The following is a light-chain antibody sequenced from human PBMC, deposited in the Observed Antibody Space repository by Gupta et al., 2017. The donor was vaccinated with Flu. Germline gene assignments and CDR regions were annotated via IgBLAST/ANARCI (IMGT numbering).Light chain of an antibody. CDR3: AAWDAGLKGVV. CDR2: SNS. V-gene: IGLV1-44*01. Sequence: RVTTSCSCRSSNIGRYIVNWYQQIPGTAPKLLIYSNSQRPSGVPDRFSGSTSGTSASLAISDLQSEDEADYYCAAWDAGLKGVVFGGGTKLTVL. J-gene: IGLJ2*01. CDR1: SSNIGRYI.